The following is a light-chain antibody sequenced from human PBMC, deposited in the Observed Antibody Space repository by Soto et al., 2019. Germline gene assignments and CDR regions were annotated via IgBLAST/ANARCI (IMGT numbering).Light chain of an antibody. CDR2: RNN. V-gene: IGLV1-47*01. CDR1: SSNIGSNY. J-gene: IGLJ7*01. Sequence: QAVVTQPPSASGTPGQRVNISCSGSSSNIGSNYVYWYQQLPGTAPKLLIYRNNQRPSGVPDRFSGSKSGTSASLAISGLRSEDEADYYCAAWDDSLSGPAVFGGGTQLTVL. CDR3: AAWDDSLSGPAV.